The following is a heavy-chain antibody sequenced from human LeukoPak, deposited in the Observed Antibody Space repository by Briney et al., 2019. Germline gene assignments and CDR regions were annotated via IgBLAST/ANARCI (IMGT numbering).Heavy chain of an antibody. V-gene: IGHV3-74*03. CDR3: ARDKYGGSSNAFDI. J-gene: IGHJ3*02. CDR1: GFTFTTYW. D-gene: IGHD4-23*01. Sequence: GGALRLSCAASGFTFTTYWMDWVRQVPGKGLLWVARIGTDGSGTAYADSVQGRFTISRDNAKNTLFLQMSGLRAEDTAVYYCARDKYGGSSNAFDIWGQGTLVSVSS. CDR2: IGTDGSGT.